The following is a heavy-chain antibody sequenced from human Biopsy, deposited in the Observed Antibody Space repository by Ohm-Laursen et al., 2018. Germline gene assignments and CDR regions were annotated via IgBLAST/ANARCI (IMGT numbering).Heavy chain of an antibody. J-gene: IGHJ3*02. V-gene: IGHV3-30*18. CDR2: ISYDGSNK. CDR3: AKGRVGNSGSLDI. Sequence: SLRLSCAASGFTFSSYGMHWVRQAPGKGLEWVAVISYDGSNKYYADSVKGRFTISRDNSKNTLYLQMNSLTAEDTAIYYCAKGRVGNSGSLDIWGHGTMVAVSS. CDR1: GFTFSSYG. D-gene: IGHD1-1*01.